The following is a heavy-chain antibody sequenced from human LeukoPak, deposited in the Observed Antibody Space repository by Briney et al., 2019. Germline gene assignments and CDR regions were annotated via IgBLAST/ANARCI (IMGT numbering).Heavy chain of an antibody. CDR2: IYYSGST. Sequence: SETLSLTCTVSGGSISSYYWSWIRQPPGKGLEWIGYIYYSGSTNYNPSLKSRVTISVDTSKNQFSLKLSSVTAADTAVYYCAREMMDAFDIWGQGTMVTVSS. CDR1: GGSISSYY. V-gene: IGHV4-59*01. D-gene: IGHD3-16*01. CDR3: AREMMDAFDI. J-gene: IGHJ3*02.